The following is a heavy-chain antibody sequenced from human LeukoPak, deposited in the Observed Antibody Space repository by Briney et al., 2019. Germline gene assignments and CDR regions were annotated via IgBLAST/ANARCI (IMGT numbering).Heavy chain of an antibody. CDR3: ARVSGGLEEYFQH. Sequence: SETLSLTCAVYGGSFSGYYWSWIRQPPGKGLEWIGYIYYSGSTNYNPSLKSRVTISVDTSKNQFSLKLSSVTAADTAVYYCARVSGGLEEYFQHWGQGTLVTVSS. CDR2: IYYSGST. CDR1: GGSFSGYY. J-gene: IGHJ1*01. V-gene: IGHV4-59*01. D-gene: IGHD2-8*02.